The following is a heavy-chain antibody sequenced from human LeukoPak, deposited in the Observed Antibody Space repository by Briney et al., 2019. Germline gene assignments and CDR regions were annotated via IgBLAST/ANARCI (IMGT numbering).Heavy chain of an antibody. CDR1: GGSINNYY. CDR3: ARGVYIATAQYGY. J-gene: IGHJ4*02. CDR2: FYSGGRS. V-gene: IGHV4-59*01. D-gene: IGHD6-13*01. Sequence: ASETLSLTCAVSGGSINNYYWSWIRQPPGKGLEWIGYFYSGGRSNFNPSLTSRVTMSVDTSKNQFSLKLSSVTAADTAVYYCARGVYIATAQYGYWGQGTLVTVSS.